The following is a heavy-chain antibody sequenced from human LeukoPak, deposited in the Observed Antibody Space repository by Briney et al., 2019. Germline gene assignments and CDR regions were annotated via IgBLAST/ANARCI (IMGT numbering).Heavy chain of an antibody. CDR2: SNEDGSTT. V-gene: IGHV3-74*01. CDR1: GFTFSSNW. J-gene: IGHJ4*02. Sequence: GGSLTLSCAASGFTFSSNWMHWVRQAPGKWLVWVSRSNEDGSTTNYADSVKGRFTNSRDEAKNTLYLQLNSLTSEDTAVYYCSRNENSGWGYFDYWGQGTLVTVSS. D-gene: IGHD5-12*01. CDR3: SRNENSGWGYFDY.